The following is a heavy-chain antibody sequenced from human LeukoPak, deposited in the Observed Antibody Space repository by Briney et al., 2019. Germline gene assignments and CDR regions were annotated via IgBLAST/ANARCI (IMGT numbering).Heavy chain of an antibody. J-gene: IGHJ4*02. CDR2: INPNSCGT. D-gene: IGHD2-2*01. Sequence: ASVKVSCKASGYTFTGYYMHWVRQAPGQGLEWMGWINPNSCGTNYEQKFQGRVTMTRDTSISPAYMELSRLRSDDTAVYYCARGCLSSTSCSYDYWGQGTLVTVSS. CDR3: ARGCLSSTSCSYDY. CDR1: GYTFTGYY. V-gene: IGHV1-2*02.